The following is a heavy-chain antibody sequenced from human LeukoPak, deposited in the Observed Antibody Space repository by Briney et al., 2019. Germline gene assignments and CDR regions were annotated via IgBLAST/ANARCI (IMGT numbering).Heavy chain of an antibody. CDR3: ARAVADTGWAFDI. J-gene: IGHJ3*02. D-gene: IGHD6-19*01. CDR2: IYYSGST. CDR1: GGSISTYY. V-gene: IGHV4-59*08. Sequence: SGTLSLTCTVSGGSISTYYWSWIRQPPGKGLEWIGYIYYSGSTNYNPSLKSRVTISLDTSKNQFSLKLSSVTAADTAVYYCARAVADTGWAFDIWGQGTMITVSS.